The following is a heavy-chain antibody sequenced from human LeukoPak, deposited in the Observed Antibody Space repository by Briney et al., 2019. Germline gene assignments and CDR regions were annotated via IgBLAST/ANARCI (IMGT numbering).Heavy chain of an antibody. Sequence: PGGSLRLSCAASGFTFSSYAMSWVRQAPGKGLEWVSAISGSGGSTYYADSVKGRFTISRDNSKNTLYLQMNSLRAEDTAVYYCANPEECGGDCYSGQEYFQHWGQGTLVTVSS. CDR2: ISGSGGST. CDR3: ANPEECGGDCYSGQEYFQH. D-gene: IGHD2-21*02. J-gene: IGHJ1*01. V-gene: IGHV3-23*01. CDR1: GFTFSSYA.